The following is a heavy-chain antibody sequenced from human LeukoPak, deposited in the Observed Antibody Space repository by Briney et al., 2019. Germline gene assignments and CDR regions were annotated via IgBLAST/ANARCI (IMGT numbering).Heavy chain of an antibody. Sequence: SETLSLTCAVYGGSFSGYYWSWIRQPPGKGLEWIGEINHSGSTNYNPSLKSRVTISVDTSKNQFSLKLSSVTAADTAVYYCAREGRRAQRYYYDSSGYYHALDYWGQGTLVTVSS. CDR3: AREGRRAQRYYYDSSGYYHALDY. CDR1: GGSFSGYY. V-gene: IGHV4-34*01. CDR2: INHSGST. J-gene: IGHJ4*02. D-gene: IGHD3-22*01.